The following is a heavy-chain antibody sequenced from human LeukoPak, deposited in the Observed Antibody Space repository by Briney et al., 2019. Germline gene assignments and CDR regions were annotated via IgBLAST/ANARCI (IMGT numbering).Heavy chain of an antibody. V-gene: IGHV4-34*01. D-gene: IGHD2-2*02. CDR2: INHSGST. CDR3: ARGLSGRTQGLYRSSASCYTKRFDP. Sequence: SETLSLTCAVYGGSFSGYYWSWIRQPPGKGLEWIGEINHSGSTNYNPSLKSRVTISVDTSKNQFSLKLSSVTAADTAVYYCARGLSGRTQGLYRSSASCYTKRFDPWGQGTLVTVSS. J-gene: IGHJ5*02. CDR1: GGSFSGYY.